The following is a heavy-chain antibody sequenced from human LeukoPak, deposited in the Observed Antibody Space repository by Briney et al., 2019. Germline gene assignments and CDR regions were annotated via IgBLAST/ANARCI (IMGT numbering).Heavy chain of an antibody. CDR1: GGSFSGYY. CDR3: ARGNESDF. V-gene: IGHV4-34*01. CDR2: INHSGST. Sequence: PLETLFLTRVVSGGSFSGYYWSWIRQPPGKGLEWIGEINHSGSTNYNPSLKSRVTISVDTSKNQFSLKLSSVTAADTAVYYCARGNESDFWGQGTLVTVSS. J-gene: IGHJ4*02.